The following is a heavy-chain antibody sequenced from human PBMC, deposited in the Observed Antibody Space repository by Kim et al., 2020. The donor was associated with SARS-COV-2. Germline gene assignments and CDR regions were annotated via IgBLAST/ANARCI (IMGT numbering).Heavy chain of an antibody. J-gene: IGHJ4*02. CDR2: T. Sequence: TYYNPSLKSRVTISVDTSKNQFSLKLSSVTAADTAVYYCARDGRPYYFDYWGQGTLVTVSS. CDR3: ARDGRPYYFDY. D-gene: IGHD1-26*01. V-gene: IGHV4-39*07.